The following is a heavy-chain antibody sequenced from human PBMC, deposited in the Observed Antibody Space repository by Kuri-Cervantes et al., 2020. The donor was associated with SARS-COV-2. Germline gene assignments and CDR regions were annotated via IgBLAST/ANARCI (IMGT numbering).Heavy chain of an antibody. D-gene: IGHD3-3*01. Sequence: GESLISCAASGFTFSSYWMSWVRQAPGKGLEWVANIKQDGSEKYYVDSVKGRFTISRDNAENSLYLQMNSLRAEDTAVYYCARAVLGVVAYFDYWGQGTLVTVSS. J-gene: IGHJ4*02. V-gene: IGHV3-7*04. CDR2: IKQDGSEK. CDR3: ARAVLGVVAYFDY. CDR1: GFTFSSYW.